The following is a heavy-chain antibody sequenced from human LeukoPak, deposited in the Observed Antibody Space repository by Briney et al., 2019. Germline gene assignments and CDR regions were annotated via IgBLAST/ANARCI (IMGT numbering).Heavy chain of an antibody. V-gene: IGHV3-48*01. CDR3: ARDRGYGDYDPKRILDY. CDR2: ISSGSSTI. J-gene: IGHJ4*02. Sequence: GGSLRLSCAASGFTFSSYSMNWVRQAPGKGLEWVSYISSGSSTIYYADSVNGRLTISRDNAKDSLYLQMNSLRADDTAVYYCARDRGYGDYDPKRILDYWGQGTLVTVSS. D-gene: IGHD4-17*01. CDR1: GFTFSSYS.